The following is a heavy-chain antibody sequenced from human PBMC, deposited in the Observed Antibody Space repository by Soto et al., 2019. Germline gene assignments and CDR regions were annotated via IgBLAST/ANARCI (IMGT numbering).Heavy chain of an antibody. Sequence: PSETLSLTCTVSGGSISSGDYYWSWIRQPPGKGLEWIGYIYDSGSTYYNASLKSRVTISLDTSRNQFSLKLTSVSAADTAVYYCARGGNYYDLRVWGQGTTVTVSS. CDR2: IYDSGST. J-gene: IGHJ6*02. CDR1: GGSISSGDYY. V-gene: IGHV4-30-4*01. CDR3: ARGGNYYDLRV. D-gene: IGHD3-16*01.